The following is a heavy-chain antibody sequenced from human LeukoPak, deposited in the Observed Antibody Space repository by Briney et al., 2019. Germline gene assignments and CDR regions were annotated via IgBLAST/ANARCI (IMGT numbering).Heavy chain of an antibody. Sequence: TGGSLRLSCAASGITFSSYAMSWVRQAPGKGLEWVSAISGSGGSTYYADSVKGRFTISRDNSKNTLYLQMNSLRAEDTAVYYCAKDAYSSGPFVAVYYYYGMDVWGQGTTVTVSS. V-gene: IGHV3-23*01. CDR2: ISGSGGST. CDR1: GITFSSYA. D-gene: IGHD6-19*01. J-gene: IGHJ6*02. CDR3: AKDAYSSGPFVAVYYYYGMDV.